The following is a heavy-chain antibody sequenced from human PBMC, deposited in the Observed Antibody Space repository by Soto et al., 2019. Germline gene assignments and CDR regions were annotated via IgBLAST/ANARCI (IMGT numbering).Heavy chain of an antibody. Sequence: EVQLVESGGGLVQPGGSLRLSCAASGFTFSSYEMNWVRQAPGKGLEWVSYISRSGSTIYYADSVKGRFTISRDNAKNSLYLQMNSLRAEDTAVYYCARIHGFRGYYYGMDVWGQGTTVTVSS. V-gene: IGHV3-48*03. CDR2: ISRSGSTI. CDR3: ARIHGFRGYYYGMDV. J-gene: IGHJ6*02. D-gene: IGHD3-10*01. CDR1: GFTFSSYE.